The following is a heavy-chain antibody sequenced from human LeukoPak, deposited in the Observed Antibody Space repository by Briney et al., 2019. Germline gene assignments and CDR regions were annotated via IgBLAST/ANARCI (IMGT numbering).Heavy chain of an antibody. J-gene: IGHJ4*02. CDR3: AKDKDIVVVPAVQGFDY. Sequence: GGSLRLSCAASGFTFSSYGMHWVRQAPGKGLEWVAFIRYDGSNKYYADSVKGRFTISRDNSKNTLYLQMNSLRAEDTAVYYCAKDKDIVVVPAVQGFDYWGQGTLVTVSS. CDR2: IRYDGSNK. CDR1: GFTFSSYG. V-gene: IGHV3-30*02. D-gene: IGHD2-2*01.